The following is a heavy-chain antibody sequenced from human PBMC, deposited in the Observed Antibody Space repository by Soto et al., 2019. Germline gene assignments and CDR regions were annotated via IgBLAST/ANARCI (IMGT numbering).Heavy chain of an antibody. Sequence: QGQLVQSGAEVRKPGASVKVSCKASGYSFTTYSVHWVRQAPGQGLARMGWITGGSVNTRYSESLQGRVAITIDSSSSTAYLEMSSLRSEDTAVYYGARDLGTTPYYNRAMDVWCRGTSVIVSS. J-gene: IGHJ6*02. CDR2: ITGGSVNT. D-gene: IGHD7-27*01. CDR1: GYSFTTYS. V-gene: IGHV1-3*01. CDR3: ARDLGTTPYYNRAMDV.